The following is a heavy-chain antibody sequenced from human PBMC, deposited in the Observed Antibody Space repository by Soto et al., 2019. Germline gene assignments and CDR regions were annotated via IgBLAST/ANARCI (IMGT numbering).Heavy chain of an antibody. CDR1: GFTFSSYA. J-gene: IGHJ4*02. CDR2: MSGSAGNT. CDR3: AKSRTTSSYYFDY. D-gene: IGHD6-6*01. Sequence: DVQLLESGGGLVQPGGSLRLSCAASGFTFSSYAMSWVRQAPGKGLEWVSAMSGSAGNTYYADSVKGRFTISRDNSKNTLYQQMNSLRTEDTAVYYCAKSRTTSSYYFDYWGQGTLVTVSS. V-gene: IGHV3-23*01.